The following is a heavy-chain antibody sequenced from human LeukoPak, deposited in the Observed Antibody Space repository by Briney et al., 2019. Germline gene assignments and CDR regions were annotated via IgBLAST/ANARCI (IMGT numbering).Heavy chain of an antibody. Sequence: SETLSLTCTVSGGSISSYYWSWIRQPPGKGLEWIVQIYYSGTTYYNPSLKSRVTISIDTSKNQFSLRLSPVTAADTAVYFCARQTVNRFDPWGQGTLVTVSS. J-gene: IGHJ5*02. CDR2: IYYSGTT. CDR3: ARQTVNRFDP. CDR1: GGSISSYY. V-gene: IGHV4-59*01.